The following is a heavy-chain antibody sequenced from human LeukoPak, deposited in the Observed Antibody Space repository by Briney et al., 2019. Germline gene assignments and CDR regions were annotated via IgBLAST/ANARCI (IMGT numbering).Heavy chain of an antibody. CDR2: ISSSSSYI. D-gene: IGHD3-10*01. V-gene: IGHV3-21*01. CDR3: ARDLRLYYYGSGSRSPPGY. CDR1: GFTFSSYS. Sequence: GESLKISCAASGFTFSSYSMNWVRQAPGKGLEWVSSISSSSSYIYYADSVKGRFTISRDNAKNSLYLQMNSLRAEDTAVYYCARDLRLYYYGSGSRSPPGYWGQGTLVTVSS. J-gene: IGHJ4*02.